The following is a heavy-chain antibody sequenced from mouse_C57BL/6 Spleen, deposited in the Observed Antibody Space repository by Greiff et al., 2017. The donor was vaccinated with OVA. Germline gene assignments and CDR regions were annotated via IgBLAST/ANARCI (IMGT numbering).Heavy chain of an antibody. D-gene: IGHD1-1*01. V-gene: IGHV1-18*01. Sequence: EVQLQQSGPELVKPGASVKIPCKASGYTFTDYNMDWVKQSHGKSLEWIGDINPNNGGTIYNQKFKGKATLTVDKSSSTAYMELRSLTSEDTAVYYCARRNYGSSLNWDVGAWFAYWGQGTLVTVSA. CDR3: ARRNYGSSLNWDVGAWFAY. CDR1: GYTFTDYN. J-gene: IGHJ3*01. CDR2: INPNNGGT.